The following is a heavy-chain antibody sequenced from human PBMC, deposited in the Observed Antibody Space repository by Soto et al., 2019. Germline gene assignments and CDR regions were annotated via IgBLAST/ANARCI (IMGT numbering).Heavy chain of an antibody. Sequence: QVQLVQSGAEVKKPGSSVKVSCKASGGTFSSYTISWVRQAPGQGLEWMGRIIPILGIANYAQKFQGRVTITADKSTSTAYMELSSLRSEDTAVYYCARDPGAAMVPLYYYYGMDVWGPGTTVTVSS. CDR3: ARDPGAAMVPLYYYYGMDV. CDR1: GGTFSSYT. D-gene: IGHD5-18*01. CDR2: IIPILGIA. V-gene: IGHV1-69*08. J-gene: IGHJ6*02.